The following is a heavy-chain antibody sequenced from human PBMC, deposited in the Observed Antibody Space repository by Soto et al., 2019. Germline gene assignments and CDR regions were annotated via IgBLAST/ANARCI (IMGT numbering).Heavy chain of an antibody. J-gene: IGHJ4*02. Sequence: GSGPTLVNPTETLTLTCTFSGFSLTTSGVTVGWIRQPPGKALEWLALIYWNNDQRYSPSLKSRLTITKDTPRNQVVLTMTNMDPVDTPTYFCAHSSGMKGAFDYWVQGTLVTVSS. CDR3: AHSSGMKGAFDY. CDR2: IYWNNDQ. D-gene: IGHD1-1*01. V-gene: IGHV2-5*01. CDR1: GFSLTTSGVT.